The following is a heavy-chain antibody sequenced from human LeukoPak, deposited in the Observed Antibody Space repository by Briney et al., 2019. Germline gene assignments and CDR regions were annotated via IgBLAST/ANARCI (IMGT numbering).Heavy chain of an antibody. Sequence: ASVKVSCKASGGTFSSYAISWVRQAPGQGLEWMGGIIPIFGTANYAQKFQGRVTITTDESTSTAYMELSSLRSEDTAVYYCARDYSSSGFFDYWGQGTLVTVSS. J-gene: IGHJ4*02. CDR2: IIPIFGTA. V-gene: IGHV1-69*05. D-gene: IGHD6-6*01. CDR1: GGTFSSYA. CDR3: ARDYSSSGFFDY.